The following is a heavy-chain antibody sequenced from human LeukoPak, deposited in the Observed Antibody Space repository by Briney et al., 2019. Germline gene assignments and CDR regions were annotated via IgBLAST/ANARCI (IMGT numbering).Heavy chain of an antibody. J-gene: IGHJ3*02. Sequence: GGSLRLSCAASGFTFSSYSMNWVRQAPGKGLEWVSYISSSSSTIYYADSVKGRFTISRDNAKNSLYLQMHSLRAEDTAVYYCASDVDTAMSIAFDTWGQGTMVTVSS. D-gene: IGHD5-18*01. CDR2: ISSSSSTI. V-gene: IGHV3-48*01. CDR1: GFTFSSYS. CDR3: ASDVDTAMSIAFDT.